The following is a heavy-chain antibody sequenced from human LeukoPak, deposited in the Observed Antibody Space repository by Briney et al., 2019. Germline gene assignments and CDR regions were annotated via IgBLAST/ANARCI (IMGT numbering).Heavy chain of an antibody. CDR1: GFTFSSYG. D-gene: IGHD2-2*01. Sequence: PGRSLRLSCAASGFTFSSYGMHWVRQAPGKGLEWVAVIWYDGSNKYYADSVKGRFTISRDNSKNTLYLQMNSLRAEDTAVYYCAKTTDCSGSSCYAAGGYWGQGTLVSVSS. CDR2: IWYDGSNK. V-gene: IGHV3-33*06. CDR3: AKTTDCSGSSCYAAGGY. J-gene: IGHJ4*02.